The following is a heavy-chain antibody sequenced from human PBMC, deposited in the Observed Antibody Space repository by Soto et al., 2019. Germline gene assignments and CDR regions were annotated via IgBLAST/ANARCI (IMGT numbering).Heavy chain of an antibody. D-gene: IGHD5-18*01. Sequence: QITLKESGPTLVKPTQTLTLTCTFSGFSLSTRGETVGWIRQPPGKALEWLALIYWDDDKTYSPALKSRLTITKDTSKNQVVLIMTSMDPVDTATYYCAHTRGYTHANKRGVLDYWGQGTLVAVSS. CDR1: GFSLSTRGET. V-gene: IGHV2-5*02. CDR3: AHTRGYTHANKRGVLDY. J-gene: IGHJ4*02. CDR2: IYWDDDK.